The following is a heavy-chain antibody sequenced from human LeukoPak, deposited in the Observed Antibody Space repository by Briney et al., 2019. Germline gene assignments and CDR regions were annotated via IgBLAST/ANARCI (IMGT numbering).Heavy chain of an antibody. CDR3: AEDYGD. CDR2: IYPSGTT. V-gene: IGHV4-4*07. D-gene: IGHD4-17*01. CDR1: GASVSSYY. J-gene: IGHJ4*02. Sequence: PSETLSLTCSVSGASVSSYYWSWIRQPAGKGLEWIGRIYPSGTTHYNPSLKSRVTMSVDTSKNQFSLKLTSVTAADTAVYYCAEDYGDWGQGTLVTVSS.